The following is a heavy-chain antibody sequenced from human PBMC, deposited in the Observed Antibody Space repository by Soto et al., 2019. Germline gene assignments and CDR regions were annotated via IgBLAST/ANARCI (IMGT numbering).Heavy chain of an antibody. Sequence: PTLSLTCALSGDTVSSNSAASNWNRQSPSRGLEWLGRTYYRSKWYNDYAVSVKSRITINPDTSKNQFSLQLNSVTPDDTAVDYCLGGAYGVTDAPQPSDYWGQGTLVSVSS. CDR2: TYYRSKWYN. CDR3: LGGAYGVTDAPQPSDY. D-gene: IGHD4-17*01. CDR1: GDTVSSNSAA. V-gene: IGHV6-1*01. J-gene: IGHJ4*02.